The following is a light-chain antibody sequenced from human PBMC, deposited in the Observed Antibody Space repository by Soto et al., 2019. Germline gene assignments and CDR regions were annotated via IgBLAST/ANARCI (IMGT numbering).Light chain of an antibody. J-gene: IGKJ1*01. V-gene: IGKV1-5*03. CDR2: KAS. CDR1: QSISPW. Sequence: DIQMTQSTSTLSASVGDRVTITCRASQSISPWLAWYQQKPGKAPKLLIYKASSLESGVPSRFSGSGSGTEFTLTISSLQPDDFATYYCQQYNSYSWTFGQGTKVEIK. CDR3: QQYNSYSWT.